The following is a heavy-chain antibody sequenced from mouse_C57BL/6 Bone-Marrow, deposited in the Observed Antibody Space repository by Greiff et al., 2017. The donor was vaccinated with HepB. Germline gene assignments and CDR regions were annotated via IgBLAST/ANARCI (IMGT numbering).Heavy chain of an antibody. CDR3: ARRNGTLFDY. J-gene: IGHJ2*01. Sequence: QVQLQQSGPGLVQPSQCLSISCTVSGFSLTSYGVHWVRQSPGKGLEWLGVIWSGGRTDYNAAFISRLSISKNTYKSQVFFKMNSLQADDTTIYYCARRNGTLFDYWGQGTTLTVSS. D-gene: IGHD1-1*01. CDR2: IWSGGRT. CDR1: GFSLTSYG. V-gene: IGHV2-2*01.